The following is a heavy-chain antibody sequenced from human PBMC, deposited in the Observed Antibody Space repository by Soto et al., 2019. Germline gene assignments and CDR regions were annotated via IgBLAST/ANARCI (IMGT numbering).Heavy chain of an antibody. V-gene: IGHV1-69*13. J-gene: IGHJ4*02. Sequence: SVKVSCKASGGTFSSYAISWVRQAPGQGLGWMGGIIPIFGTANYAQKFQGRVTITADESTSTAYMELSSLRSEDTAVYYCARDAGAVSYYYDSSGYYEPYYFDYWGQGTLVTVSS. CDR3: ARDAGAVSYYYDSSGYYEPYYFDY. CDR1: GGTFSSYA. CDR2: IIPIFGTA. D-gene: IGHD3-22*01.